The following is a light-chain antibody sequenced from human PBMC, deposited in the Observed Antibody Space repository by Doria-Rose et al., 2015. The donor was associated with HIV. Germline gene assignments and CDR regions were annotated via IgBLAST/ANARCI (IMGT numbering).Light chain of an antibody. V-gene: IGKV3-20*01. Sequence: TQSPGTLSLSPGERATLSCRASQRFSSTYLAWYQQKPGQARSLLIYDGSTRATGIPDRFSASGSVADFTLTINRLEPEDFAPYYCHQYGTSWTFGQGTKVEI. J-gene: IGKJ1*01. CDR3: HQYGTSWT. CDR2: DGS. CDR1: QRFSSTY.